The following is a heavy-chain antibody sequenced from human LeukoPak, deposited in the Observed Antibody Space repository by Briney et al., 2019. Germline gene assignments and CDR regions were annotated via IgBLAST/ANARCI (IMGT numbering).Heavy chain of an antibody. J-gene: IGHJ3*02. Sequence: GGSLRLSCAASGFTFDDYGMSWVRQVPGKGLEWVSGINWNGVSTVYSDSVKGRFTISRDNAKNSLYLQMNSLRAEDTALYYCARDASSSSRSLAYSAFDIWGQGTMVTVSS. CDR2: INWNGVST. V-gene: IGHV3-20*04. D-gene: IGHD6-6*01. CDR3: ARDASSSSRSLAYSAFDI. CDR1: GFTFDDYG.